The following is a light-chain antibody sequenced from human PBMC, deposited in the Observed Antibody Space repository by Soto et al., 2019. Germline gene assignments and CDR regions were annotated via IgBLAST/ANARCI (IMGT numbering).Light chain of an antibody. V-gene: IGKV1-9*01. J-gene: IGKJ4*01. CDR2: AAS. CDR1: QGMSSY. CDR3: QQVNSYPST. Sequence: TQSPATLSVAPGERVTFSCRVSQGMSSYLAWYQQKPGKAPDLLIYAASTLQSGVPSRFSGSGSETDFTLTISSLQPEDFATYYCQQVNSYPSTVGGGTKVDIK.